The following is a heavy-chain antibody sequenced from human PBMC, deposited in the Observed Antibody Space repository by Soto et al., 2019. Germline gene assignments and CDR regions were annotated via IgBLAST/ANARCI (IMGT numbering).Heavy chain of an antibody. Sequence: GGSLRLSCAASGFTFSGYWMSWVRQAPGKGLAWVANINQDGSQKNYLDSVKGRFTISRDNAKNSLYLQMNSLRAEDTAMYYCARGVTVDYWGQGTLVTVSS. V-gene: IGHV3-7*01. CDR3: ARGVTVDY. D-gene: IGHD5-18*01. J-gene: IGHJ4*02. CDR1: GFTFSGYW. CDR2: INQDGSQK.